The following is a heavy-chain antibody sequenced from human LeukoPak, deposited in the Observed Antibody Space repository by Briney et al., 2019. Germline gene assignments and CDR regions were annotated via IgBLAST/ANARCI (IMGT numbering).Heavy chain of an antibody. V-gene: IGHV3-23*01. CDR1: GYTFSNYA. CDR2: ISGSDYTT. J-gene: IGHJ4*02. D-gene: IGHD3-3*02. Sequence: GGSLRLSCAASGYTFSNYAMSWVRQAPGKGLEWVSGISGSDYTTYNADSVKGRFSISRDNSKKLLFLRMNSLRAEDTAVYYCATHFCTSVTCYIDYWGRGTLVTVS. CDR3: ATHFCTSVTCYIDY.